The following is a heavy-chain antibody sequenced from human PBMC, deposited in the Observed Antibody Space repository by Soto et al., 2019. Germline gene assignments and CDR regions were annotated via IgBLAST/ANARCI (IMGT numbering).Heavy chain of an antibody. CDR1: GGTFRNYP. J-gene: IGHJ4*02. D-gene: IGHD5-12*01. Sequence: QVQLVQSGAEVKRPGSSVKVSCKASGGTFRNYPFSWVRQAPGQGLEWMGGLIPVVGIPNYAQKFQGRVTMTADESKSTVYRELTSLRSDDTAVYYCARVLEFRDGYISHFDYWGQGTLVTVSS. V-gene: IGHV1-69*01. CDR2: LIPVVGIP. CDR3: ARVLEFRDGYISHFDY.